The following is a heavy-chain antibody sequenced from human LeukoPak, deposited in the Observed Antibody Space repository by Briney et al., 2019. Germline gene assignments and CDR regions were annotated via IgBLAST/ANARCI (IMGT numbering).Heavy chain of an antibody. CDR3: ARRGYSYGYGMSL. V-gene: IGHV1-2*06. CDR1: GYTFTGYY. D-gene: IGHD5-18*01. CDR2: INPNGGGT. Sequence: ASVKVSCKASGYTFTGYYMHWVRQAPGQGLEWMGRINPNGGGTNYAQKFQGRVTMTRDTSISTAYMELSRLRSDDTAVYYRARRGYSYGYGMSLWGQGTLVTVSS. J-gene: IGHJ4*02.